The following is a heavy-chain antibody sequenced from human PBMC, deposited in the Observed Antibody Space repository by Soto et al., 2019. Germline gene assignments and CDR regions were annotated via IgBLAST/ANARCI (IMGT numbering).Heavy chain of an antibody. D-gene: IGHD2-2*01. CDR3: ARSQGSSTSLEIYYYYYYSMDV. CDR2: IIPISDTT. Sequence: QVQLMQSGAEVKKPGSSVKVSCKASGGTFSSYAISWVRQAPGQGLEWMGGIIPISDTTNYAQKFQGRVTITADESTSTAYMELRSLRSEDTAVYYCARSQGSSTSLEIYYYYYYSMDVWGQGTTVTVSS. J-gene: IGHJ6*02. V-gene: IGHV1-69*01. CDR1: GGTFSSYA.